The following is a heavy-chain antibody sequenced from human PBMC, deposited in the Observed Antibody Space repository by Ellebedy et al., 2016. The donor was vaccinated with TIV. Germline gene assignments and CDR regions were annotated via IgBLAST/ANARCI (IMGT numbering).Heavy chain of an antibody. D-gene: IGHD3-10*01. CDR3: VTAPIKGSYFTAFHM. Sequence: GGSLRLXXAASGFTFSRHDMHWVRQATGKGLEWVSAIGTAGDTYYPGSVKGRFTISRDNSKNTLYLQMNSLRAEDTAMYYCVTAPIKGSYFTAFHMWGQGTMVTVSS. J-gene: IGHJ3*02. CDR1: GFTFSRHD. V-gene: IGHV3-13*01. CDR2: IGTAGDT.